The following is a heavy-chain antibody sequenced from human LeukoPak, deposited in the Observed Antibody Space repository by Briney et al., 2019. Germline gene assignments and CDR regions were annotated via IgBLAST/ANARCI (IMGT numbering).Heavy chain of an antibody. CDR3: TTSRDLYSYGPLFDY. D-gene: IGHD5-18*01. V-gene: IGHV3-15*01. Sequence: GGSLRPSCAASGFTFSNAWMSWVRQAPGKGLEWVGRIKSKTDGGTTDYAAPVKGRFTISRDDSKNTLYLQMNSLKTEDTAVYYCTTSRDLYSYGPLFDYWGQGTLVTVSS. J-gene: IGHJ4*02. CDR1: GFTFSNAW. CDR2: IKSKTDGGTT.